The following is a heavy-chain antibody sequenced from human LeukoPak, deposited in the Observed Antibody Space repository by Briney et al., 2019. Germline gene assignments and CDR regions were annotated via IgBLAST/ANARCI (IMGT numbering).Heavy chain of an antibody. CDR1: GFTFSTYS. CDR3: ARDFGSGSLDC. D-gene: IGHD3-10*01. Sequence: GGSLRLSCAASGFTFSTYSLNWVRQAPGKGLEWVSSISISGTYIYYADSVKGRFTISRDNAKNSLYLQMNSLRAEDTAVYYCARDFGSGSLDCWGQGTMVTVSS. CDR2: ISISGTYI. V-gene: IGHV3-21*01. J-gene: IGHJ4*02.